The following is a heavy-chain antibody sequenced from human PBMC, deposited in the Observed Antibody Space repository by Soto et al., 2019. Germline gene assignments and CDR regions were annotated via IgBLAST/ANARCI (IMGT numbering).Heavy chain of an antibody. CDR2: INPDTGTT. V-gene: IGHV1-46*01. CDR3: ASCHIDGGYSYFAY. J-gene: IGHJ4*02. CDR1: GYTFTHYY. Sequence: QVQLVQSGAEVRKPGASVKLSCQASGYTFTHYYIHWVRQAPGQGLEWLGIINPDTGTTSYAQTFQGRVTLTTDTSASTVYLELSGLAAEDTAVYYCASCHIDGGYSYFAYWGQGTLVTVSS. D-gene: IGHD4-17*01.